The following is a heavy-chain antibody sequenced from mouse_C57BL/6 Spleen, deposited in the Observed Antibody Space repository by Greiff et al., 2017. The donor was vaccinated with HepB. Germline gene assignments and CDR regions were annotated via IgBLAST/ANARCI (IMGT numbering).Heavy chain of an antibody. V-gene: IGHV1-18*01. CDR1: GYTFTDYN. J-gene: IGHJ4*01. Sequence: VQLQQSGPELVKPGASVKIPCKASGYTFTDYNMDWVQQSHGKSLEWIGDINPDNGGTIYNQKFKGKATLTVDKSSSTAYMELRSLTSEDTAVYYWASLYYDDDGYAMDYWGQGTSVTVSS. D-gene: IGHD2-4*01. CDR2: INPDNGGT. CDR3: ASLYYDDDGYAMDY.